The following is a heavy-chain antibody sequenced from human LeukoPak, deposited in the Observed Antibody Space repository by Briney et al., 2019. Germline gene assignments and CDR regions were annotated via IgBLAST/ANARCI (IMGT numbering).Heavy chain of an antibody. CDR1: GYTLTSYD. CDR2: ISAYNGNT. V-gene: IGHV1-18*01. J-gene: IGHJ3*02. Sequence: ASVKVSCKASGYTLTSYDINWVRPAPGQGLEWMGWISAYNGNTNYAQKLQGRVTMTTDTSTSTAYMELRSLGSDDTAVYSCAYRSGVGCDMWGQGPRVTVSS. CDR3: AYRSGVGCDM. D-gene: IGHD6-19*01.